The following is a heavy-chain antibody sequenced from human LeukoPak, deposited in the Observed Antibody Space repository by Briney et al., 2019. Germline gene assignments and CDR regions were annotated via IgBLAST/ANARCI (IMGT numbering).Heavy chain of an antibody. J-gene: IGHJ4*02. CDR3: ARSQNYYGSGDY. V-gene: IGHV4-61*03. CDR2: IYYTGKT. Sequence: SETLSLTCTVSGDSVRNGNYDWSWLRQPPGKALEWIGYIYYTGKTYYNPSLEGRVTILVDTSRNHFSVKLSSVTAADTAVYYCARSQNYYGSGDYWSQGTLVTVSS. D-gene: IGHD3-10*01. CDR1: GDSVRNGNYD.